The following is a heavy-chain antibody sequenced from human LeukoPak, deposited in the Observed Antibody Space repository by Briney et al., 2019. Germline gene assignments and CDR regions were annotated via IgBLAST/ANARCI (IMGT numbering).Heavy chain of an antibody. Sequence: SQTLSLTCTVSGGSISSGGYYWSWIRQPPGKGLEWIGYIYHSGSTYYNPSLKSRVTISVDRSKNQFSLKLSSVTAADTAVYYCARSDDILTGHDYWGQGTLVTVSS. CDR1: GGSISSGGYY. CDR2: IYHSGST. J-gene: IGHJ4*02. D-gene: IGHD3-9*01. CDR3: ARSDDILTGHDY. V-gene: IGHV4-30-2*01.